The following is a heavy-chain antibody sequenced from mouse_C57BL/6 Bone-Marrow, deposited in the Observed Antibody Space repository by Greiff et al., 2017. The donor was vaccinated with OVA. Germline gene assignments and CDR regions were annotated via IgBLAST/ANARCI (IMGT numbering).Heavy chain of an antibody. CDR1: GYTFTSYW. D-gene: IGHD2-4*01. Sequence: VQLQQSGTVLARPGASVKMSCKTSGYTFTSYWMHWVKQRPGQGLEWIGAIYPGNSDTSYNQKFNGKAKLTAVTAASTAYRELSSLTNEDSAVYYCTREEDDYDGPFANWGQGTLVTVSA. V-gene: IGHV1-5*01. CDR2: IYPGNSDT. J-gene: IGHJ3*01. CDR3: TREEDDYDGPFAN.